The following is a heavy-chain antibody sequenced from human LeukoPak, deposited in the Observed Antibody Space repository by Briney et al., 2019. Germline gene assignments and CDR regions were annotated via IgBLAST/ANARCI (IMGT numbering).Heavy chain of an antibody. J-gene: IGHJ6*03. CDR2: ISGSGGST. CDR3: AKVPSGNPPGNMDV. D-gene: IGHD4-23*01. V-gene: IGHV3-23*01. Sequence: PGGSLRLSCAASGFTFSSYAMSWVRQAPGKGLDWVSAISGSGGSTYYADSVKGRFAISRDNSKNTLYLQMNSLRAEDTAVYYCAKVPSGNPPGNMDVWGKGTTVTVSS. CDR1: GFTFSSYA.